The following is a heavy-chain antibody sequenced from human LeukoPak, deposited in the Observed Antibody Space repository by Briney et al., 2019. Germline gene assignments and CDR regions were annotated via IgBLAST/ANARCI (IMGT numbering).Heavy chain of an antibody. CDR1: GFTFSSYS. J-gene: IGHJ4*02. CDR3: ARGGGNILFDY. Sequence: GGSLRLSCAASGFTFSSYSMNWVRQAPGKGLEWVSSISSGSSYIYYADSVKGRFTISRDNAKNSLYLQMNSLRTEDTAVYYCARGGGNILFDYWGQGTLVTVSS. D-gene: IGHD4-23*01. CDR2: ISSGSSYI. V-gene: IGHV3-21*01.